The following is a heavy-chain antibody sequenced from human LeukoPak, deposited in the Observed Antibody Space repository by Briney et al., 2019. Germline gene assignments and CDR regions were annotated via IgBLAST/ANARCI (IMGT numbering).Heavy chain of an antibody. CDR1: GGSFSGYY. V-gene: IGHV4-34*01. J-gene: IGHJ4*02. CDR2: INHSGST. Sequence: SETLSLTCAVYGGSFSGYYWSWIRQPPGKGLEWIGEINHSGSTNYNPSLKSRVTISVDTSKNQFSLKLSSVTAADTAVYYCASRSSSSSVVYWGLGTLVTVSS. CDR3: ASRSSSSSVVY. D-gene: IGHD6-6*01.